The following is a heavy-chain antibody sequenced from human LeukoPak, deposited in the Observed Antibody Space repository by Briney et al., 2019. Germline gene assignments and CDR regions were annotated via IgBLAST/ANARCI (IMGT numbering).Heavy chain of an antibody. Sequence: SETLSLTCTVSGGSISSYYWSWIRQSPGEGLEWIGYIYYSGSTNYNPSLKSRVTISVDTSKNQFSLKLSSVTAADTAVYYCARHGYYYDSSGLPPGFDYWGQGTLVTVSS. J-gene: IGHJ4*02. V-gene: IGHV4-59*08. D-gene: IGHD3-22*01. CDR1: GGSISSYY. CDR3: ARHGYYYDSSGLPPGFDY. CDR2: IYYSGST.